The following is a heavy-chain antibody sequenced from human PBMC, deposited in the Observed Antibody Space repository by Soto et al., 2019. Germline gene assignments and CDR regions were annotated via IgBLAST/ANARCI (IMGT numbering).Heavy chain of an antibody. CDR2: IIPRSATS. CDR1: GDTFSTYT. CDR3: AREGLVLVPTTVSSDYYYYAMDV. V-gene: IGHV1-69*12. J-gene: IGHJ6*02. Sequence: QVQLVQSGAEVKKPGSSVKVSCKASGDTFSTYTITWMRQAPGQGLAWMGGIIPRSATSNYAQQLQGRVTITADESTNTAYMELSSLRSEDTAAYYCAREGLVLVPTTVSSDYYYYAMDVWGQGTTVTVSS. D-gene: IGHD2-2*01.